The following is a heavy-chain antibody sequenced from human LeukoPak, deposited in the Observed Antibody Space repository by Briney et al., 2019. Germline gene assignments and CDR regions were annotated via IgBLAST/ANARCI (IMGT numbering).Heavy chain of an antibody. CDR2: IYYSGST. D-gene: IGHD3-3*01. CDR1: GGSISSYY. V-gene: IGHV4-59*01. CDR3: AGGDYDFWSGYTD. Sequence: SETLSLTCTVSGGSISSYYWSWIRQPPGKGLEWIGYIYYSGSTNYNPSLKSRVTISVDTSKNQFSLKLSSVTAADTAVYYCAGGDYDFWSGYTDWGQGTLVTVSS. J-gene: IGHJ4*02.